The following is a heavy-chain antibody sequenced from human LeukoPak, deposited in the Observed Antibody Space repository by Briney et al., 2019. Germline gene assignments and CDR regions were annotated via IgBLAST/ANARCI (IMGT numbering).Heavy chain of an antibody. D-gene: IGHD2-15*01. Sequence: SVKVSCKASGGTFSSYAISWVRQAPGQGLEWMGGIIPIFGTANYAQKLQGRVTMTTDTSTSTAYMELRSLRSDDTAVYYCARDGGYCSGGSCPIFDYWGQGTLVTVSS. V-gene: IGHV1-69*05. J-gene: IGHJ4*02. CDR1: GGTFSSYA. CDR2: IIPIFGTA. CDR3: ARDGGYCSGGSCPIFDY.